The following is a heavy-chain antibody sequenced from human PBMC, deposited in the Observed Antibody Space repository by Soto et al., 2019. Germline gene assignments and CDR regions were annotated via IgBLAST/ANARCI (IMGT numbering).Heavy chain of an antibody. J-gene: IGHJ4*02. CDR2: IWYDGSNK. Sequence: QVQLVESGGGVVQPGRSLRLSCAASGFTFSSYGMHWVRQAPGKGLEWVAVIWYDGSNKYYADSVKGRFTISRDNSKNTLYLQMNRLRAEDTAVYYCARGDYYDSSGPLGGGPPDYWGQGTLVTVSS. CDR1: GFTFSSYG. D-gene: IGHD3-22*01. CDR3: ARGDYYDSSGPLGGGPPDY. V-gene: IGHV3-33*01.